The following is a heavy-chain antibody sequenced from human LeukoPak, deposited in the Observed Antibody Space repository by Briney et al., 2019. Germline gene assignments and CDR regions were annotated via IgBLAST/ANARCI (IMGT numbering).Heavy chain of an antibody. V-gene: IGHV1-69*04. CDR1: GGTFSSYA. CDR2: IIPILGIA. J-gene: IGHJ4*02. CDR3: ARDGSSGWYGLEGFDY. D-gene: IGHD6-19*01. Sequence: ASVKVSCKASGGTFSSYAISWVRQAPGQGLEWMGRIIPILGIANYAQKFQGRVTITADKSTSTAYMELSSLRSEDTAVYYCARDGSSGWYGLEGFDYWGQGTLVTVSS.